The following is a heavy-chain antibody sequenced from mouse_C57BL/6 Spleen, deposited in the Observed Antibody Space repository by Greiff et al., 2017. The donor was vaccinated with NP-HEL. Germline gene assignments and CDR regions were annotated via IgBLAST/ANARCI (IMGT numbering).Heavy chain of an antibody. CDR3: ARSVYDYDVETWFAY. V-gene: IGHV14-3*01. CDR1: GFNIKNTY. D-gene: IGHD2-4*01. Sequence: VQLKESVAELVRPGASVKLSCTASGFNIKNTYMHWVKQRPEQGLEWIGRIDPATGNTKYAPKFQGKATITADTSSNTAYLQLSSLTSEDTAIYYCARSVYDYDVETWFAYWGQGTLVTVSA. J-gene: IGHJ3*01. CDR2: IDPATGNT.